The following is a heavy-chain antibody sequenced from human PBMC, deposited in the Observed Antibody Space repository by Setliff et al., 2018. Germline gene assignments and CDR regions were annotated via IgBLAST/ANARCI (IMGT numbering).Heavy chain of an antibody. J-gene: IGHJ6*03. CDR3: ARDPSLTGILNYYYYYYMDV. Sequence: SETLSLTCTVSGDSISSSRYYWAWIRQPPGKGLEWIGNIYYSGTTYSNPSLKSRVTMSVDTSKNQFSLRLNSVTASDTAVYYCARDPSLTGILNYYYYYYMDVWGKGTTVTVSS. D-gene: IGHD7-27*01. CDR1: GDSISSSRYY. CDR2: IYYSGTT. V-gene: IGHV4-39*02.